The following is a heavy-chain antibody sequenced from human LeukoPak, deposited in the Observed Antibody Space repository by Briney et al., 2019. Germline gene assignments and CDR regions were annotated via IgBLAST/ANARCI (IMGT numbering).Heavy chain of an antibody. CDR2: ISSSGSTI. CDR3: AKERPLIYYDSSGYYPYFDY. CDR1: GFTFSDYY. V-gene: IGHV3-11*01. J-gene: IGHJ4*02. Sequence: GSLRLSCAASGFTFSDYYMSWIRQAPGKGLEWVSYISSSGSTIYYADSVKGRFTISRDNAKNSLYLQMNSLRAEDTAVYYCAKERPLIYYDSSGYYPYFDYWGQGTLVTVSS. D-gene: IGHD3-22*01.